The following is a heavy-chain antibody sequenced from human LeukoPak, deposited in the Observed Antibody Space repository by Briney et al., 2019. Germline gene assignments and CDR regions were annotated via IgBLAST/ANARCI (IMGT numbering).Heavy chain of an antibody. Sequence: ASVKVSCKASAYTLSGYYMHWVRQAPGQGLEWMEWINPNSGGTNYAQKFQGRVTMTRDTSISTAYMELSRLRSDDTAVYYCARDPIGGSSGYSNWFDPWGQGTLVTVSS. V-gene: IGHV1-2*02. CDR2: INPNSGGT. D-gene: IGHD3-22*01. CDR1: AYTLSGYY. CDR3: ARDPIGGSSGYSNWFDP. J-gene: IGHJ5*02.